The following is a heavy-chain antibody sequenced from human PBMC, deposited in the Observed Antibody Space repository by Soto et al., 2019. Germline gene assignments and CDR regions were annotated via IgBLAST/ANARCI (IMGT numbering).Heavy chain of an antibody. D-gene: IGHD6-6*01. Sequence: EQVLESGGGLVQPGGSLRLSCEASGFMFNHYAMAWVRQTPGKGLEWVSVISGSNGTTYYADSVKGRFTISRDNSKKTVFLQINSLRVEDSALYSCAKVIVLGASTLEYWGPGTRVTVSS. J-gene: IGHJ4*02. CDR1: GFMFNHYA. CDR3: AKVIVLGASTLEY. V-gene: IGHV3-23*01. CDR2: ISGSNGTT.